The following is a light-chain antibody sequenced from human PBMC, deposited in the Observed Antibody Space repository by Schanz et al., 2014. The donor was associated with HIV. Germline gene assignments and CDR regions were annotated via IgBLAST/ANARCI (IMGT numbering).Light chain of an antibody. CDR2: SVN. CDR1: NSDVGSSNY. V-gene: IGLV2-14*03. CDR3: CSYTSTTSYV. J-gene: IGLJ1*01. Sequence: QSALTQPASVSGSPGQSITISCTGTNSDVGSSNYVSWYQQHPGKAPKVVIYSVNNRPSGVSNRFSGSKSGNSASLTISGLQAEDEADYYCCSYTSTTSYVFGSGTKLTVL.